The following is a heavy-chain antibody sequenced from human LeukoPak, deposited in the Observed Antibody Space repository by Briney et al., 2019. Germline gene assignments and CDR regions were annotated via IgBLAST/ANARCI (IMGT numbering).Heavy chain of an antibody. CDR1: GFTFSSYS. D-gene: IGHD6-13*01. Sequence: GGSLRLSCAASGFTFSSYSMNWVRQAPGKGLEWVSYISSSSTIYYADSVKGRFTISRDNAKNSLYLQMNSLRAEDTAVYYCAGSSSWVDFDYWGQGTLVTVSS. CDR2: ISSSSTI. J-gene: IGHJ4*02. V-gene: IGHV3-48*01. CDR3: AGSSSWVDFDY.